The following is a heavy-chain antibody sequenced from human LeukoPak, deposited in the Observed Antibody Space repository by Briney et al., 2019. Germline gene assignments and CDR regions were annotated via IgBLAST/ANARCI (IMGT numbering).Heavy chain of an antibody. Sequence: GASVKVSCKASGYTFTGYYMHWVRQAPGQGLEWMGWINPSSGGTDYAQKFQGRVTMTRDTSISTGYMELSRLRSDDTAVYYCARLTYYDFWSGYNYAFDIWGQGTMVTVSS. CDR2: INPSSGGT. CDR3: ARLTYYDFWSGYNYAFDI. J-gene: IGHJ3*02. V-gene: IGHV1-2*02. D-gene: IGHD3-3*01. CDR1: GYTFTGYY.